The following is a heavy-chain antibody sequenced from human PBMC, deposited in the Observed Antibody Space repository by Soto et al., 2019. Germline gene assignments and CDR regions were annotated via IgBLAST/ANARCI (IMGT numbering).Heavy chain of an antibody. CDR2: ISTKSDGGTA. J-gene: IGHJ4*02. CDR3: TTYSKDKGWY. D-gene: IGHD2-15*01. Sequence: EVQLVESGGALVKPGGSLRLSCAASGFTFTNAWMSWVHQAPGKGLEWVGRISTKSDGGTADYAAPVKARFTISRDDSKNTLYLQMDSLKTEDAAVYYCTTYSKDKGWYWGQGTLVTVSS. CDR1: GFTFTNAW. V-gene: IGHV3-15*02.